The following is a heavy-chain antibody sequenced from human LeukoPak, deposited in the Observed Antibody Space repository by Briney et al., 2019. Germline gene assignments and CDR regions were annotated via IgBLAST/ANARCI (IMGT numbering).Heavy chain of an antibody. Sequence: GSLRLSCAASGFTFSSYAMHWVRQAPGKGLEWAAVISYDGSNKYYADSVKGRFTISRDNSKNTLYLQMNSLRAEDTAVYYCARDSYDFWSGYYTYYYYYYGMDVWGQGTTVTVSS. D-gene: IGHD3-3*01. J-gene: IGHJ6*02. CDR1: GFTFSSYA. CDR3: ARDSYDFWSGYYTYYYYYYGMDV. V-gene: IGHV3-30-3*01. CDR2: ISYDGSNK.